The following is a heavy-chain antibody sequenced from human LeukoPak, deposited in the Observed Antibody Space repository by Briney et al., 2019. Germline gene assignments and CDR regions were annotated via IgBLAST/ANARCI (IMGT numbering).Heavy chain of an antibody. J-gene: IGHJ4*02. Sequence: PGGSLRLSCAASGFTFRSYWMSWVRQAPGKGLEWVANINQGGTERYVDSVKGRFTISRDNAKNSLYLQMNSLRAEDTAVYYCARVRDSGYEYYFDYWGQGTLVTVSS. D-gene: IGHD5-12*01. V-gene: IGHV3-7*05. CDR3: ARVRDSGYEYYFDY. CDR1: GFTFRSYW. CDR2: INQGGTER.